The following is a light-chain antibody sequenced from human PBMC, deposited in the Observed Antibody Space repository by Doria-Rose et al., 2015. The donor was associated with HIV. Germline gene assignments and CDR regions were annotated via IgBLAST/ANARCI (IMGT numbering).Light chain of an antibody. CDR3: QQSFSTPRT. CDR2: AAS. V-gene: IGKV1-39*01. Sequence: TQSPSSLSASVGDRVTITCRASQNINRFLNWYQQKPGKVPKVLIYAASSLQSGVPSRFSGSGSGTDFTLTISSLQPEDIATYYCQQSFSTPRTFGQGTKVEIK. CDR1: QNINRF. J-gene: IGKJ1*01.